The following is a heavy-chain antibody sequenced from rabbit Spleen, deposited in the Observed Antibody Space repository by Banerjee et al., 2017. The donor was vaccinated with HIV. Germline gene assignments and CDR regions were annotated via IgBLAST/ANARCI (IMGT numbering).Heavy chain of an antibody. Sequence: QEQLVESGGDLVKPGASLTLTCTTSGFSFSSSYYMCWVRQAPGKGLEYIACIYADSSGSTVYASWAKGRFTISKTSSTTVTLQMTSLTAADTATYFCARDGAGGSYFALWGQGTLVTVS. V-gene: IGHV1S45*01. J-gene: IGHJ5*01. D-gene: IGHD8-1*01. CDR3: ARDGAGGSYFAL. CDR2: IYADSSGST. CDR1: GFSFSSSYY.